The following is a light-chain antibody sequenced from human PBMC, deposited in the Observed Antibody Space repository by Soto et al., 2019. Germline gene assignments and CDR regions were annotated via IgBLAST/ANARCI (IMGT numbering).Light chain of an antibody. CDR1: QPVNNN. Sequence: EIVLTQSPATLSASPGDRATLSCRASQPVNNNLAWYQHKPGQAPRLLIYGVSTRTTGISARFSGGGSVTEFTLTISSLQSEDFAVYYCQQYEKWPPSITFGRGTRLEIK. J-gene: IGKJ5*01. CDR2: GVS. CDR3: QQYEKWPPSIT. V-gene: IGKV3-15*01.